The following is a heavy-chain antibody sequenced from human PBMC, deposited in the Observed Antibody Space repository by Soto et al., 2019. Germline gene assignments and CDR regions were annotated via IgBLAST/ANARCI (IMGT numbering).Heavy chain of an antibody. J-gene: IGHJ6*02. Sequence: EVQLVESGGGLVQPGGSLKLSCATSGFTFSASAMHWVRQASGKGLEWVGHIRSKANNYAAAYAASVKGRFTISRDDSKNTAYLQMNSLKTEDTAVYYCTGHLMDVWDQGTTVTGSS. CDR2: IRSKANNYAA. CDR1: GFTFSASA. CDR3: TGHLMDV. V-gene: IGHV3-73*01.